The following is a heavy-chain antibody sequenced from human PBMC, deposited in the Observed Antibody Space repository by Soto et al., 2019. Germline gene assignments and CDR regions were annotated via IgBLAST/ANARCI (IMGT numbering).Heavy chain of an antibody. Sequence: ESGGGLVQPGGSLRLSCAASGFTVSSNYMSWVRQAPGKGLEWVSVIYSGGSTYYADSVKGRFTISRDNSKNTLYLQMNSLRAEDTAVYYCAREVVTYYDFWSGYSKGNYFDYWGQGTLVTVSS. CDR3: AREVVTYYDFWSGYSKGNYFDY. D-gene: IGHD3-3*01. CDR1: GFTVSSNY. V-gene: IGHV3-66*01. CDR2: IYSGGST. J-gene: IGHJ4*02.